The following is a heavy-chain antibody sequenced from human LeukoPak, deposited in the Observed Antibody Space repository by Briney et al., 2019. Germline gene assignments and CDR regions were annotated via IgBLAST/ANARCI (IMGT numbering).Heavy chain of an antibody. CDR2: INHSGST. Sequence: SETLFLTCAVYGGSFSGYYWTWIRQPPGKGLEWIGEINHSGSTTYKPSLKSRVTISVDTSKNHFSLRLTSVTAADTAVYYCARGPCSTSCHRSWYFDYWGQGTLVTVSS. CDR1: GGSFSGYY. J-gene: IGHJ4*02. V-gene: IGHV4-34*01. D-gene: IGHD2-2*01. CDR3: ARGPCSTSCHRSWYFDY.